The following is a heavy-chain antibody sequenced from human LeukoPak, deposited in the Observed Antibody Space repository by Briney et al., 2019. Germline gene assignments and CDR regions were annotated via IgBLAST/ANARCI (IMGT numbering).Heavy chain of an antibody. V-gene: IGHV4-4*02. CDR3: ARGSGIAVAGTNFDY. J-gene: IGHJ4*02. CDR2: IYHSGST. Sequence: SETLSLTCAVSGGSISSSNWWSWVRQPPGKGLEWIGEIYHSGSTNYNPSLKSRVTISVDKSKHQFSLKLSSVTAADTAVYYCARGSGIAVAGTNFDYWGQGTLVTVSS. D-gene: IGHD6-19*01. CDR1: GGSISSSNW.